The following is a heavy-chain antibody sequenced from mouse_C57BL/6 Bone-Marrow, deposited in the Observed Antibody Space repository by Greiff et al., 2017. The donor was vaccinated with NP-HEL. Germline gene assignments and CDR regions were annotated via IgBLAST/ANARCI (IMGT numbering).Heavy chain of an antibody. CDR1: GFTFSDYG. V-gene: IGHV5-15*01. D-gene: IGHD3-2*02. J-gene: IGHJ4*01. CDR2: ISNLAYSI. CDR3: ARRGLRLPDYYAMDY. Sequence: EVQVVESGGGLVQPGGSLKLSCAASGFTFSDYGMAWVRQAPRKGPEWVAFISNLAYSIYYADTVTGRFTISRENAKNTLYLEMSSLRSEDTAMYYCARRGLRLPDYYAMDYWGQGTSVTVSS.